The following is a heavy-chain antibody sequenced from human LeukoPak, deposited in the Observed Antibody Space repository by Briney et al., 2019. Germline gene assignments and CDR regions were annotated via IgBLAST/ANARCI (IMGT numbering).Heavy chain of an antibody. CDR2: IKQDGSEK. CDR3: ARDPSSGWYLKGWFDP. D-gene: IGHD6-19*01. Sequence: GGSLRLSCAASGFTFSNYWMSWVRQAPGKGLEWVANIKQDGSEKYYVDSVKGRFTISRDNAKNSLYLQMNSLRAEDTAVYYCARDPSSGWYLKGWFDPWGQGTLVTVSS. J-gene: IGHJ5*02. V-gene: IGHV3-7*01. CDR1: GFTFSNYW.